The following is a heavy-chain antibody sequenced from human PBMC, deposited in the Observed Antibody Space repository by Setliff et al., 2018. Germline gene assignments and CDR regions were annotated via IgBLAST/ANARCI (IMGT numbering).Heavy chain of an antibody. D-gene: IGHD6-19*01. CDR2: INPSGGLT. CDR1: GYTLSKYY. J-gene: IGHJ4*02. V-gene: IGHV1-46*01. Sequence: GASVKVSCKASGYTLSKYYMHWVRQAPGQGLEWMGIINPSGGLTKYAQRLQGRVTMTTDTSTSTAYMELRGLSSDDTAVYYCARAPSSIGVGGSLLHWGQGTLVTVSS. CDR3: ARAPSSIGVGGSLLH.